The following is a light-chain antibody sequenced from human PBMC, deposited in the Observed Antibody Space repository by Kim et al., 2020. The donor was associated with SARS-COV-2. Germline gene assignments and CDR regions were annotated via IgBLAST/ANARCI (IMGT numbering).Light chain of an antibody. CDR3: QVWDSSSDHWV. CDR2: YDS. Sequence: SYELTQPPSVSVAPGKTARITCGGNNIGSKSVHWYQQKPGQAPVLVIYYDSDRPSGIPERFSGSNSGNTATLTISRVEAGDEADYYCQVWDSSSDHWVFGGGTQLTLL. J-gene: IGLJ3*02. V-gene: IGLV3-21*04. CDR1: NIGSKS.